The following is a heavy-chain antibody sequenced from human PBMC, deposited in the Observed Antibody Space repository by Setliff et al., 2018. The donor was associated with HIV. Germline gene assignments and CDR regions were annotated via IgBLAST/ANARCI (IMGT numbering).Heavy chain of an antibody. V-gene: IGHV4-59*04. D-gene: IGHD3-10*01. CDR1: GGSIGPYY. J-gene: IGHJ4*02. CDR2: IYHSGST. Sequence: SETLSLTGNVPGGSIGPYYWSWIRQPPGKSLEWIGYIYHSGSTYYNPSLKSRVTISVDRSKNQFSLKLSSVTAADTAVYYCARGVGPSSLITMVRGVIPHYFDYWGQGTLVTVSS. CDR3: ARGVGPSSLITMVRGVIPHYFDY.